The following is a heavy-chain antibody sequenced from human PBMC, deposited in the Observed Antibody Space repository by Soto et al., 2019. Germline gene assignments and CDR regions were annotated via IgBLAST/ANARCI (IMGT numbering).Heavy chain of an antibody. J-gene: IGHJ4*02. CDR1: GFTFSSSG. Sequence: GGSLRLSCAASGFTFSSSGMHWVRQAPGKGLEWVAIIWYDGSKKYYADSVKGRFTISRDNSKNTVYLQMNSLRAEDTAVYYCARAPFTIYDTSGYYDYWGQGTLVTVS. CDR2: IWYDGSKK. CDR3: ARAPFTIYDTSGYYDY. D-gene: IGHD3-22*01. V-gene: IGHV3-33*01.